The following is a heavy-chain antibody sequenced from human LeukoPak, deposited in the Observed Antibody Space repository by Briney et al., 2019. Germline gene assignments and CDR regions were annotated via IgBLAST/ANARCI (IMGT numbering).Heavy chain of an antibody. CDR3: ARVRGSAEFHYMDV. J-gene: IGHJ6*03. Sequence: KPSETLSLTCTVSGGSISSYYWSWIRQPAGKGLEWIGRIYTSGSTNYNPSLKSRVTISVDTSKNQFSPKLSSVTAADTAVYYCARVRGSAEFHYMDVWGKGTTVTVSS. V-gene: IGHV4-4*07. CDR1: GGSISSYY. CDR2: IYTSGST. D-gene: IGHD2-15*01.